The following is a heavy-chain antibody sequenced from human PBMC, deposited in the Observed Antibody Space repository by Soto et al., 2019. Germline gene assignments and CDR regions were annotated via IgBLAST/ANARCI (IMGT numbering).Heavy chain of an antibody. D-gene: IGHD2-15*01. Sequence: SETLSLTCTVSGGYSNNNNYYGDWIRQPAGKGLSWIASIYYDGSTYYNSSLKSRITISRDTSKNHYSLRLTSMSASDTAVYSCAIVLVGSSIHRASVSWGQ. V-gene: IGHV4-39*02. J-gene: IGHJ1*01. CDR1: GGYSNNNNYY. CDR3: AIVLVGSSIHRASVS. CDR2: IYYDGST.